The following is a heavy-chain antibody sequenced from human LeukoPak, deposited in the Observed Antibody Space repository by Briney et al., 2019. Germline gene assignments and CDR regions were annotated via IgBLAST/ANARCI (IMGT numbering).Heavy chain of an antibody. CDR3: ARGCGGDCYPRDWGIPPADY. D-gene: IGHD2-21*02. Sequence: CAASGFTFSXYXXXXVXQAPGXXXXXXXXIXXDGSNKYYADSVKGRFTISRDNSKNTLYLRMNSLRAEDTAVYYCARGCGGDCYPRDWGIPPADYWGQGTLVTVSS. J-gene: IGHJ4*02. CDR1: GFTFSXYX. CDR2: IXXDGSNK. V-gene: IGHV3-33*01.